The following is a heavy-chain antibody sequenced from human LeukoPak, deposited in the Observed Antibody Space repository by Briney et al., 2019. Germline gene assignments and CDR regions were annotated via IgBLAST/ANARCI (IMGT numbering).Heavy chain of an antibody. V-gene: IGHV3-23*01. J-gene: IGHJ6*02. D-gene: IGHD2-21*01. CDR3: ASDSPYYGMDV. CDR1: GFTFRSHA. CDR2: IYENGGTT. Sequence: PGGSLRLSCVGSGFTFRSHAMSWVRQAPEKGLEFVSGIYENGGTTYYADSVKGRFSISRDNSKNTLYLQMSGLRVEDTAVYHCASDSPYYGMDVWGQGTTVTVSS.